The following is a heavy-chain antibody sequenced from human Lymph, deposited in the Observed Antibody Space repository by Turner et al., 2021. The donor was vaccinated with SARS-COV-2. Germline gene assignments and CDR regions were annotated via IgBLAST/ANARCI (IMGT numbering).Heavy chain of an antibody. V-gene: IGHV3-9*01. D-gene: IGHD1-26*01. CDR1: GFTFDDYA. CDR3: AKDLAGTYYSSFDY. CDR2: INWSGGSI. Sequence: DVQLVESGGGLVQPGRSLRLYCAASGFTFDDYAMHWVRQAPGKVLWWVSGINWSGGSIAYADSGKVRFTISRDNPKNSMYLQMNSLRAEDTAFYYCAKDLAGTYYSSFDYWGQGTLVTVSS. J-gene: IGHJ4*02.